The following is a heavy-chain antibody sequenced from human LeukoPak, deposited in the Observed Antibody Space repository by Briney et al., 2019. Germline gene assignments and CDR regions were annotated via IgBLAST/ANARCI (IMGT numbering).Heavy chain of an antibody. CDR3: ARDSREGSFRGVTKYYFDY. D-gene: IGHD3-16*01. CDR2: IWYDGSNK. J-gene: IGHJ4*02. V-gene: IGHV3-33*01. Sequence: PGGSLRLSCAASGFTFSSYGMHWVRQAPGKGLEWVAVIWYDGSNKYYADSVKGRFTISRDNSKNTLYLQMNSLRAEDTAVYYCARDSREGSFRGVTKYYFDYWGQGTLVTVSS. CDR1: GFTFSSYG.